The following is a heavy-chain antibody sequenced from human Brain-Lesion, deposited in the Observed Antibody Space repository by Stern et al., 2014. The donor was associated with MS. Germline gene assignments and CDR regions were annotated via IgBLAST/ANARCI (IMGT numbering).Heavy chain of an antibody. CDR1: GFTFRNYW. J-gene: IGHJ5*01. CDR2: VNNDGRRT. V-gene: IGHV3-74*02. Sequence: EMQLGESGGGLVQPGGSLRLSCAASGFTFRNYWMHWVRQAPGKGLVWVSRVNNDGRRTSYADSVKGRFTMSRDNAKNTLYLQMNSLRVEDTAIYYCARGERWFDSWGQGTLVTVSS. CDR3: ARGERWFDS. D-gene: IGHD3-10*01.